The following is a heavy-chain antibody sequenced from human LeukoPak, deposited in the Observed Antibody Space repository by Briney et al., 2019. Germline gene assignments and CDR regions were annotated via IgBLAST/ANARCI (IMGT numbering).Heavy chain of an antibody. J-gene: IGHJ4*02. Sequence: GGSLRLSCAASGFAFSTYSMSWVRQAPGKGLEWVSSISSTSTYMYYADSVQGRFAISRDNAKNSLYLQINSLRAEDTAVYYCARETPRIRYFDSWGQGTLVTVSS. CDR2: ISSTSTYM. CDR3: ARETPRIRYFDS. V-gene: IGHV3-21*01. D-gene: IGHD2-15*01. CDR1: GFAFSTYS.